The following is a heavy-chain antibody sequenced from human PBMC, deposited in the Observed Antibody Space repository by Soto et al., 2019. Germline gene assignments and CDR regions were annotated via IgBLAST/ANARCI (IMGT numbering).Heavy chain of an antibody. J-gene: IGHJ6*03. CDR2: ISAYNGDT. D-gene: IGHD6-6*01. Sequence: QVQLLQSGAEVKKPGASVKVSCKDSGYTFTNYGITWVRQAPGQGLEWMGWISAYNGDTHYTQRLQGRVTMTTDTSTSTAYMELRGLRSDDTAVYYWARVRRLVGYFYYHMDVWGKGTTVTVSS. V-gene: IGHV1-18*01. CDR1: GYTFTNYG. CDR3: ARVRRLVGYFYYHMDV.